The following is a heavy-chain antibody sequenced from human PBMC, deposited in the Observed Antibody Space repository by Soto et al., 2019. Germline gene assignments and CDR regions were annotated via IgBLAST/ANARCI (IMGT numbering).Heavy chain of an antibody. Sequence: GESLKISCKGSGYSFTSYWIGWVRQMPGKGLEWMGIIYPGDSDTRYSPSFQGQVTISADKSISTAYLQWSSLKASDTAMYYCARRGYCSGGGCYGLDYWGQGTLVTVSS. J-gene: IGHJ4*02. CDR3: ARRGYCSGGGCYGLDY. CDR2: IYPGDSDT. V-gene: IGHV5-51*01. CDR1: GYSFTSYW. D-gene: IGHD2-15*01.